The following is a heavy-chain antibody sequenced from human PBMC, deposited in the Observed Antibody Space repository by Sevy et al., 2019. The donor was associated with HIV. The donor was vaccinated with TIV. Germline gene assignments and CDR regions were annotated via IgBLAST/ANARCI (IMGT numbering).Heavy chain of an antibody. V-gene: IGHV3-21*01. CDR2: ISSSSNYI. CDR3: ARVKAYCSGGSCYSTMGADV. CDR1: GFTFSTYS. D-gene: IGHD2-15*01. J-gene: IGHJ6*02. Sequence: GGSLRLSCAVSGFTFSTYSMTWVRQAPGKGLEWVSSISSSSNYIYYPDSVKGRFTISRDNAKNSLYLQMNSLRAEDTVVYYCARVKAYCSGGSCYSTMGADVWGQGTTVTVSS.